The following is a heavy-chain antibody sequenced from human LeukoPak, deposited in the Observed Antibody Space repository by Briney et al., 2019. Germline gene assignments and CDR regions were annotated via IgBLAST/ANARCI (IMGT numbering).Heavy chain of an antibody. J-gene: IGHJ4*02. CDR1: GFTFSTYG. D-gene: IGHD3-22*01. Sequence: GGSLRLSCAASGFTFSTYGMHWVRQAPGKGLEWVAFIRSDGSNKYYADSVKGRFTISRDKSKNTLYLQMNSLRAEDTALYCCAKDQSITTIVGQEYYFDYWGQGTLVTVSS. CDR2: IRSDGSNK. CDR3: AKDQSITTIVGQEYYFDY. V-gene: IGHV3-30*02.